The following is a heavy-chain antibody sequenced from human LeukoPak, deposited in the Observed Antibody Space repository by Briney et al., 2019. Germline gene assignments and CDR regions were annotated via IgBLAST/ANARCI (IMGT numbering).Heavy chain of an antibody. D-gene: IGHD3-10*01. J-gene: IGHJ6*02. CDR2: IRYDGSNK. CDR1: GFTFSSYG. V-gene: IGHV3-30*02. CDR3: AKDTGGSGPYYYYYYGMDV. Sequence: GGSLRLSCAASGFTFSSYGMHWVRQAPGKGLEWVAFIRYDGSNKYYADSVKGRFTISRDNSKNTLYLQMNSLRAEDTAVYYCAKDTGGSGPYYYYYYGMDVWGQGTTVTVSS.